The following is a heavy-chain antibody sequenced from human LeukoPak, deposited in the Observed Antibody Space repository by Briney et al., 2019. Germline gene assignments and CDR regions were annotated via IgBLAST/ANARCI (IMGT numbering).Heavy chain of an antibody. CDR1: GFTFSSYA. D-gene: IGHD3-10*01. Sequence: GGSLRLSCAASGFTFSSYAMSWVRQAPGKGLEWVSAISGSGGSTYYADSVKGRFTISRDNSKNTLYLQMNSLRAEDTAVYYCAKLPETAMVRDTYHFDYWGQGTLVTVSS. V-gene: IGHV3-23*01. CDR2: ISGSGGST. J-gene: IGHJ4*02. CDR3: AKLPETAMVRDTYHFDY.